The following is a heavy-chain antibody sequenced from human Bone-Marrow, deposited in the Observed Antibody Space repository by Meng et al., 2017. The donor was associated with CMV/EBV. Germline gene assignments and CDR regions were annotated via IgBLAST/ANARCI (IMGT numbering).Heavy chain of an antibody. CDR3: ARDGTGYDFWSARNWFDP. V-gene: IGHV1-46*01. Sequence: ASVKVSCKASGYTFTSYYMHWVRQAPGQGLEWMGIINPSGGSTSYAQKFQGRVTMTRDTSTSTVYMELSSLRSEDTAVYYCARDGTGYDFWSARNWFDPWGQGTLVTVSS. CDR1: GYTFTSYY. D-gene: IGHD3-3*01. J-gene: IGHJ5*02. CDR2: INPSGGST.